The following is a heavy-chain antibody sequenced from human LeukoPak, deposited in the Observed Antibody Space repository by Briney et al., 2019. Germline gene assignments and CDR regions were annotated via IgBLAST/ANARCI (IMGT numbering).Heavy chain of an antibody. J-gene: IGHJ3*02. V-gene: IGHV1-8*01. CDR3: RLYYYGSGAANDAFDI. Sequence: ASVKVSCKASGYTFTSYDINWVRQATGQGLEWMGWMNPNSGNTGYAQKFQGRVTMTRNTSISTAYMELSSLRSEDTAVYYCRLYYYGSGAANDAFDIWGQGTMVTVSS. CDR1: GYTFTSYD. D-gene: IGHD3-10*01. CDR2: MNPNSGNT.